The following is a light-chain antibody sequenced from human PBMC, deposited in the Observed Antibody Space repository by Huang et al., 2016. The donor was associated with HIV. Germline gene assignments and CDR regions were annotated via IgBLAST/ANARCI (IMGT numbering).Light chain of an antibody. CDR1: QSVSSN. CDR3: QQYNNWPPFT. V-gene: IGKV3-15*01. J-gene: IGKJ3*01. CDR2: GAS. Sequence: EIVMTQSPATLSVSPGERATLSFRASQSVSSNLAWYQQKPGQAPRILIYGASTRATGIPARFSGSGSGTEFTLTISSLQSEDFAVYYCQQYNNWPPFTFGPGTKVDIK.